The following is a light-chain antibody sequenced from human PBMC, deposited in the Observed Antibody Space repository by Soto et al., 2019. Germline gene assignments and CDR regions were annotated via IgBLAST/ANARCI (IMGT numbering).Light chain of an antibody. CDR3: QQYESFPLT. CDR1: QTVSSW. CDR2: KAS. V-gene: IGKV1-5*03. J-gene: IGKJ4*01. Sequence: DIQMTQSPSTLSASVGDIVTITCGATQTVSSWLAWYQQKPGKAPKLLIYKASSLESGVPSRFSGSGSGTEFTLTINSLQPDDFASYYCQQYESFPLTFGGGTKVEIK.